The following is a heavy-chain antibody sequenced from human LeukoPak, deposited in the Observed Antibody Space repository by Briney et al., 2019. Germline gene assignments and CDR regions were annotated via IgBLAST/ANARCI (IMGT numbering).Heavy chain of an antibody. D-gene: IGHD3-22*01. CDR1: GGSISSSSYY. CDR3: ARHHTMIVVVPPGGGWFDP. CDR2: IYYSGTT. J-gene: IGHJ5*02. Sequence: PSETLSLTCTVSGGSISSSSYYWGWIRQPPGKGLEWIGSIYYSGTTYYDPSLKSRVTISVDTSRNQFSLKLSSVTAADTAVYYCARHHTMIVVVPPGGGWFDPWGQGTLVTVSS. V-gene: IGHV4-39*01.